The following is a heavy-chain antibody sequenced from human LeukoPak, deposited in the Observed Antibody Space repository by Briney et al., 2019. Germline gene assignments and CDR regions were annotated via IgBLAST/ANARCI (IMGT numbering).Heavy chain of an antibody. CDR2: IISISGSP. J-gene: IGHJ4*02. V-gene: IGHV1-69*05. CDR3: AGDFQAARLHMFEF. D-gene: IGHD6-6*01. CDR1: GGTFSSYA. Sequence: SVKVSCKASGGTFSSYAISWVRQVPGQGLEWMGGIISISGSPNYAQRFQGRVAFTTDEFTSTAYMELRSLTSEDTAVYYCAGDFQAARLHMFEFWGQGSLVTVSS.